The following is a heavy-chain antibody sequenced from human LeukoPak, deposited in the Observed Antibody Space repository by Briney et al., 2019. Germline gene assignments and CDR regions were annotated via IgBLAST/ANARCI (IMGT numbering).Heavy chain of an antibody. V-gene: IGHV1-69*13. CDR3: ARARVPIVVVPAALNY. J-gene: IGHJ4*02. D-gene: IGHD2-2*01. CDR1: GGTFSSYA. Sequence: VASVKVSCKASGGTFSSYAISWVRQAPGQGLEWMGGIIPIFGTANYAQKFQGRVTITADESTSTAYMELSSLRSEDTAVYYCARARVPIVVVPAALNYWGQGTLVTVSS. CDR2: IIPIFGTA.